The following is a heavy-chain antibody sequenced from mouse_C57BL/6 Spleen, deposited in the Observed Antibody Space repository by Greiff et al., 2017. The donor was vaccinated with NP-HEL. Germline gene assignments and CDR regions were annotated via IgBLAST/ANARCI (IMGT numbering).Heavy chain of an antibody. CDR2: IRNKANGYTT. CDR3: ARYIPSNYYAMDY. V-gene: IGHV7-3*01. D-gene: IGHD2-10*02. Sequence: EVKVEESGGGLVQPGGSLSLSCAASGFTFTDYYMSWVRQPPGKALEWLGFIRNKANGYTTEYSASVKGRFTISRDNSQSILYLQMNALRAEDSATYYCARYIPSNYYAMDYWGQGTSVTVSS. CDR1: GFTFTDYY. J-gene: IGHJ4*01.